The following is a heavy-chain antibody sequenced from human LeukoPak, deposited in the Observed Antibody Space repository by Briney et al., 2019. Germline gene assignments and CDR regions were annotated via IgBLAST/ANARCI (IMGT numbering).Heavy chain of an antibody. CDR1: GGSFSGYY. D-gene: IGHD1-26*01. CDR3: ARGPLGWELLRSYYYGMDV. CDR2: INHSGST. J-gene: IGHJ6*02. Sequence: PSETLSLTCAVYGGSFSGYYWSWIRQPPGKGLEWIGEINHSGSTNYNPSLKSRVTISVDTSKSQFSLKLSSVTAADTAVYYCARGPLGWELLRSYYYGMDVWGQGTTVTVSS. V-gene: IGHV4-34*01.